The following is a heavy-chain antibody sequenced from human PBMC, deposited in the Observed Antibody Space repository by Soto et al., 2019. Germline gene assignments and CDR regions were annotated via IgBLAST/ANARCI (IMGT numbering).Heavy chain of an antibody. J-gene: IGHJ6*02. CDR3: AREFYGLDV. CDR1: GFTFSSHW. Sequence: EVQLVESGGGLVQPGGSLRVSCAASGFTFSSHWMSWVRQAPGKGLEWVANIKQDGSEKYYVDSVKGRFTISRDNAKNSVYLQMNSLRVEDTAVYYCAREFYGLDVWGQGTTVTVSS. V-gene: IGHV3-7*01. CDR2: IKQDGSEK.